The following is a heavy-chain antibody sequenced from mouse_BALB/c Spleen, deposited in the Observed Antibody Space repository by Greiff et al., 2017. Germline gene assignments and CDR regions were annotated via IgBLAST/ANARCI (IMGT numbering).Heavy chain of an antibody. J-gene: IGHJ4*01. V-gene: IGHV5-17*02. Sequence: EVKLVESGGGLVQPGGSRKLSCAASGFTFSSFGMHWVRQAPEKGLEWVAYISSGSSTIYYADTVKGRFTISRDNPKNTLFLQMTSLRSEDTAMYYCARSVRPYDYAMDYWGQGTSVTVSS. CDR1: GFTFSSFG. CDR2: ISSGSSTI. D-gene: IGHD2-14*01. CDR3: ARSVRPYDYAMDY.